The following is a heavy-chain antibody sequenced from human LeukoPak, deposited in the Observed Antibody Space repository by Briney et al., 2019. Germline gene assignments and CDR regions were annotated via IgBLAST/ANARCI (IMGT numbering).Heavy chain of an antibody. CDR2: ITPFNGNT. Sequence: ASVKVSCKASGYTFTYRYLHWVRQAPGQALEWMGWITPFNGNTNYAQQSQDRVTITRDRSRNTVYMELNSLRFEDTAMYYCARSPFSGDDDAFDIWGQGTMVTVSS. J-gene: IGHJ3*02. CDR1: GYTFTYRY. CDR3: ARSPFSGDDDAFDI. V-gene: IGHV1-45*02. D-gene: IGHD5-12*01.